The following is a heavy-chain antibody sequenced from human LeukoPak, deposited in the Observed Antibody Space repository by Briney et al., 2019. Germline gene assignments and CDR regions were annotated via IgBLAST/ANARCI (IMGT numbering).Heavy chain of an antibody. J-gene: IGHJ4*02. D-gene: IGHD1-1*01. Sequence: SETLSLTCTVSGGSISSSNWWSWIRQPAGKGLEWIGRIYISGSTNYNPSLKSRVTMSVDTSKNQFSLKLSSVTAADTAVYYCARDRGTWNDDGFDYWGQGTLVTVSS. CDR1: GGSISSSNW. CDR2: IYISGST. V-gene: IGHV4-4*07. CDR3: ARDRGTWNDDGFDY.